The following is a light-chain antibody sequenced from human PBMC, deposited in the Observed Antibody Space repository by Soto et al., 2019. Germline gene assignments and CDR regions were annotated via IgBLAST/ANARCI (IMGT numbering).Light chain of an antibody. Sequence: EIVMTQSPATLSLSPGERATLSCRASQSVSDSYLAWYQQRPGQAPRFLIYGASSRATGIPDRFSGSGSGTDFTLTISRLEPEDFAVYYCQQYGSSPTFGQGTRLEIK. J-gene: IGKJ5*01. V-gene: IGKV3-20*01. CDR2: GAS. CDR1: QSVSDSY. CDR3: QQYGSSPT.